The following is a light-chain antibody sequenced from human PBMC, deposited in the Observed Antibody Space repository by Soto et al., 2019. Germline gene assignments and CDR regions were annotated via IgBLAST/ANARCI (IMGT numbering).Light chain of an antibody. Sequence: QSALTQPASVSGSPGQSITISCTGTSNDVGGYNLVSWFQQHPGKAPKLRISEVNKRPSGVSNRFSGSKSANTASLTISGLQAEDEADYYCCSHVGGSSPQWVFGGGTKVTVL. V-gene: IGLV2-23*02. CDR2: EVN. J-gene: IGLJ3*02. CDR3: CSHVGGSSPQWV. CDR1: SNDVGGYNL.